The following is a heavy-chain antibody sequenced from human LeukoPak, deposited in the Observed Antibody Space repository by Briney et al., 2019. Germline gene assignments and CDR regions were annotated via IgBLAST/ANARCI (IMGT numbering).Heavy chain of an antibody. CDR1: GFTFSNYA. CDR3: AKVQGMDTILPPFHY. V-gene: IGHV3-23*01. D-gene: IGHD5-24*01. J-gene: IGHJ4*02. CDR2: ISGSGGTT. Sequence: GGSLRFSCAASGFTFSNYAMSWVRQAPGKGLEWVSAISGSGGTTFYADSVKGRFTISRDNSKNTLYLQVNSLRAADTARYYCAKVQGMDTILPPFHYWGQGTLVTVSS.